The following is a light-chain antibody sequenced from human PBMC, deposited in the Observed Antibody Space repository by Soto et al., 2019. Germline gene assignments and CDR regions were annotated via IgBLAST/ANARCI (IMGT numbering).Light chain of an antibody. V-gene: IGKV3-15*01. Sequence: EIVMTQSPATLSVSPGERATLSCRASQSVSSNLAWYQQKPGQAPRLLIYGASTRATGIPARSSGSGSGTEFTHTISRPQSEDFAVYYCQQYNNWPPYTFGQGTKLEIK. CDR3: QQYNNWPPYT. CDR2: GAS. J-gene: IGKJ2*01. CDR1: QSVSSN.